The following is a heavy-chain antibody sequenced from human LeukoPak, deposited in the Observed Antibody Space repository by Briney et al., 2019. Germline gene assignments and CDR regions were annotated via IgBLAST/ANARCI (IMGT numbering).Heavy chain of an antibody. D-gene: IGHD3-16*01. Sequence: PGGSLRLSCAASGFTFSNVWMSWVRQAPGKGLEWVGRIKRKTDGGTTDYAAPVKGRFTISRDDSKNTLYLQMNSLKTEDTAVYYCTTGVATARTGEYYFDYWGQGTLVTVSS. V-gene: IGHV3-15*01. CDR3: TTGVATARTGEYYFDY. CDR1: GFTFSNVW. CDR2: IKRKTDGGTT. J-gene: IGHJ4*02.